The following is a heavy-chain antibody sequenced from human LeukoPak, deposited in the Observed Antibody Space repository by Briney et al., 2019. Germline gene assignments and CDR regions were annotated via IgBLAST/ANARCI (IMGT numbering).Heavy chain of an antibody. V-gene: IGHV3-30*02. J-gene: IGHJ3*02. CDR3: AGAEYSSGYIGDAFDI. Sequence: GGSLRLSCAASGFTFRSYAMHWVRQAPGKGLEWVAFIRYDGSNKYYADSVKGRFTISRDNAKNSLYLQMNSLRAEDTAVYYCAGAEYSSGYIGDAFDIWGQGTMVTVSS. CDR2: IRYDGSNK. CDR1: GFTFRSYA. D-gene: IGHD3-22*01.